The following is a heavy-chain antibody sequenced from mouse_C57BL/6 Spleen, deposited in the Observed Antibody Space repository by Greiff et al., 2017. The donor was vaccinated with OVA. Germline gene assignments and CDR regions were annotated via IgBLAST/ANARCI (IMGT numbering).Heavy chain of an antibody. CDR3: ARSTLSTGTHDY. J-gene: IGHJ2*01. V-gene: IGHV7-3*01. CDR1: GFTFTDYY. CDR2: IRNKANGYTT. Sequence: EVKLMESGGGLVQPGGSLSLSCAASGFTFTDYYMSWVRQPPGKALEWLGFIRNKANGYTTEYSASVKGRFTISRDNSQSILYLQMNALRAEDSATYYCARSTLSTGTHDYWGQGTTLTVSS. D-gene: IGHD4-1*02.